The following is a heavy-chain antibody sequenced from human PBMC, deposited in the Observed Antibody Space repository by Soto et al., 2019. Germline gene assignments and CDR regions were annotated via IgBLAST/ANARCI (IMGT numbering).Heavy chain of an antibody. V-gene: IGHV4-39*01. CDR1: GGSISSSSYY. CDR3: ASRDSSSWSDYFYYYGMDV. Sequence: ASETLSLTCTVSGGSISSSSYYWGWIRQPPGKGLEWIGSIYYSGSTYYNPSLKSRVTISVDTSKNQFSLKLSSVTAADTAVYYCASRDSSSWSDYFYYYGMDVWGKGTTVTASS. J-gene: IGHJ6*04. D-gene: IGHD6-13*01. CDR2: IYYSGST.